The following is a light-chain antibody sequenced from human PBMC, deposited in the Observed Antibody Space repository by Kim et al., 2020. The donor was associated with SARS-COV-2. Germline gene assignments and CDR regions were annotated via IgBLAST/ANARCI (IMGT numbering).Light chain of an antibody. CDR3: QQRSSYT. CDR1: QSVSSY. CDR2: AAD. J-gene: IGKJ2*01. V-gene: IGKV3-11*01. Sequence: TLSLSPVERAPLYCRDSQSVSSYLAWYQQNPGQAPRLLIYAADNRATGIPARFSGSGSGTDFTLTISSLEPEDFSVYYCQQRSSYTFGQGTKLEI.